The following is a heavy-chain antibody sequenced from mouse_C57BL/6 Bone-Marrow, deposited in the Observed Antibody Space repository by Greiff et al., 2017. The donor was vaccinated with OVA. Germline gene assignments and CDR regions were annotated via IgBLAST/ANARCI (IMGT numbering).Heavy chain of an antibody. Sequence: EVKLVESGGDLVKPGGSLKLSCAASGFTFSSYGMSWVRQTPDKRLEWVATISSGGSYTYYPDSVKGRFTISRDNDKNTLFLQMSSLKSEDTAISSCARHYFGSSSYWGQGTTLTVSS. CDR1: GFTFSSYG. CDR3: ARHYFGSSSY. CDR2: ISSGGSYT. J-gene: IGHJ2*01. V-gene: IGHV5-6*01. D-gene: IGHD1-1*01.